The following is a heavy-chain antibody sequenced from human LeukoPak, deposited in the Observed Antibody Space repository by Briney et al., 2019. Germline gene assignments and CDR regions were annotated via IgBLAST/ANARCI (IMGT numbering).Heavy chain of an antibody. D-gene: IGHD3-9*01. CDR1: GFTFSSYS. CDR3: ATSSDYDILTGYLIGYYYMDV. J-gene: IGHJ6*03. V-gene: IGHV3-21*01. CDR2: ISSSSSYI. Sequence: RGSLRLSCAASGFTFSSYSMNWVRQAPGKGLEWVSSISSSSSYIYYADSVKGRFTISRDNAKNSLYLQMNSLRAEDTAVYYCATSSDYDILTGYLIGYYYMDVWGKGTTVTVSS.